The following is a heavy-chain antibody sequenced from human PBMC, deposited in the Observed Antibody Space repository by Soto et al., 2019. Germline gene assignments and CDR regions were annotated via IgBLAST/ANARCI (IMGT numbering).Heavy chain of an antibody. V-gene: IGHV4-4*02. J-gene: IGHJ5*02. D-gene: IGHD2-15*01. CDR3: ATLPPRIVVVLSPFPS. CDR2: MYHTGTA. CDR1: GTSVRSIYW. Sequence: SDTLSLTPVVAGTSVRSIYWLTSVRQAPGKGLEWLGEMYHTGTANYNPSLKNRATISVDKSNNQFSLKLTSMTAADTAVYYCATLPPRIVVVLSPFPSWGQGTPVT.